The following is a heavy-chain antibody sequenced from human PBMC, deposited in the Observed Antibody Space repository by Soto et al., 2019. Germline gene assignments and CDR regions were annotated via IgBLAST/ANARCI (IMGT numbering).Heavy chain of an antibody. CDR3: AKKPSAYGPRSYYPYYFDN. J-gene: IGHJ4*02. Sequence: VGSLRLSCAASGFTFSSYAMSWVRQAPGKGLEWVSAISGSGGSTYYADSVKGRFTISRDNSKNTLYLQMNSLRAEDTAVYYCAKKPSAYGPRSYYPYYFDNWGQGTLVTLSS. CDR1: GFTFSSYA. V-gene: IGHV3-23*01. D-gene: IGHD3-10*01. CDR2: ISGSGGST.